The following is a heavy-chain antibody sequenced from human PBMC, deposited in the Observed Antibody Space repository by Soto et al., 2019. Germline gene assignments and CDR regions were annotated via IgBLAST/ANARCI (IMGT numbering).Heavy chain of an antibody. Sequence: QVQLQESGPGLVKTSETLSLTCIVSGASLSSYHWNWIRQPPGKGLEWIGNIDYSVSTNDNPSLKSRVTLSLDTSENHCSLKLTSVTAADTAVYCCASRGDSSAYFDHWGQGTLVTVSS. CDR2: IDYSVST. V-gene: IGHV4-59*08. CDR1: GASLSSYH. J-gene: IGHJ4*02. D-gene: IGHD3-22*01. CDR3: ASRGDSSAYFDH.